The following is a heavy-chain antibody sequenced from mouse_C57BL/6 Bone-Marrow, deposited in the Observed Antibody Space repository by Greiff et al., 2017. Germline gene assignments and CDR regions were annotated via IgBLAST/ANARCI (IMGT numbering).Heavy chain of an antibody. D-gene: IGHD1-1*02. CDR2: ISDGGSYT. CDR1: GFTFSSYA. CDR3: ARLLCFYAMDY. Sequence: EVKLMESGGGLVKPGGSLKLSCAASGFTFSSYAMSWVRQTPEQRLEWVATISDGGSYTYYPDNVKGRFTISRDNAKNDHYLQMSHLKSGNTAMYYCARLLCFYAMDYWGQGTSVTVSS. J-gene: IGHJ4*01. V-gene: IGHV5-4*03.